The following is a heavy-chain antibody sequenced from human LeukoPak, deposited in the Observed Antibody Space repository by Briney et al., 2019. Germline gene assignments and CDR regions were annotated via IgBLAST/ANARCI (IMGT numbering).Heavy chain of an antibody. J-gene: IGHJ6*04. Sequence: HPGGSLRLSCAASGFTFSSYEMNWFRQAPGKGLKGVSYIISIGSTIYYADSVKGRLTISRDNAKNSLYLQMNSLRAQDTAVNYCAELGITMIGGVWGKGATVTISS. V-gene: IGHV3-48*03. CDR3: AELGITMIGGV. CDR1: GFTFSSYE. D-gene: IGHD3-10*02. CDR2: IISIGSTI.